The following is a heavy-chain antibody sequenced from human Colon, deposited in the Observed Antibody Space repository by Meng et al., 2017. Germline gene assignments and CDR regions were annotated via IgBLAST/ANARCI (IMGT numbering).Heavy chain of an antibody. D-gene: IGHD5-12*01. CDR3: VKDISTSGGYDPNYGLDV. CDR1: GFTFGDYA. Sequence: SLKISCAASGFTFGDYAMHWVRQLPGRGLEWISTISWNSGRIGYADFVKGRFSISRDNAKNSLFLQMNNLRREDTAFYYCVKDISTSGGYDPNYGLDVWGQGTTVTVSS. J-gene: IGHJ6*02. CDR2: ISWNSGRI. V-gene: IGHV3-9*01.